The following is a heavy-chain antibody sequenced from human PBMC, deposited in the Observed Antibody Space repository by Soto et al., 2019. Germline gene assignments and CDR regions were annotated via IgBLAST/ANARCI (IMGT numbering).Heavy chain of an antibody. CDR2: IIPILGIA. D-gene: IGHD2-2*01. Sequence: ASVKVSCKASGGTFSSYTISWVRQAPGQGLEWMGRIIPILGIANYAQKFQGRVTITADKSTSTAYMELSSLRSEDTAVYYRALVPAATQSDYWGQGTLVTVSS. V-gene: IGHV1-69*02. CDR3: ALVPAATQSDY. J-gene: IGHJ4*02. CDR1: GGTFSSYT.